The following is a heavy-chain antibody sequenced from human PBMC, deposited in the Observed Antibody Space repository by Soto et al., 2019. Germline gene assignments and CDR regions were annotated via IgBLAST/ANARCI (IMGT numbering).Heavy chain of an antibody. J-gene: IGHJ4*02. CDR3: ARDSGAKLSSS. D-gene: IGHD6-13*01. CDR1: GGTYSSYR. V-gene: IGHV1-69*13. CDR2: IVPIYRTA. Sequence: ASVKVSCKASGGTYSSYRINWVRQAPGQGLEWVGGIVPIYRTADYAQKFQGRVTITADESARTAYMELRSLKSQDTAVYYCARDSGAKLSSSWGQGTLVTVSS.